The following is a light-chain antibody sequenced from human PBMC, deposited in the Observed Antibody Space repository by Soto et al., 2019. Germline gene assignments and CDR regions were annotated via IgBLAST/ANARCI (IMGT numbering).Light chain of an antibody. Sequence: EIVMTQSPATLSVSPGERATLSCRASQSITRDLAWYQQKPGQAPRLLIYGASHRATGIPARFSGSGSGTEFTLTISSLQSEDFADYYGQQYNIWPPYTFGQGTKLEIK. V-gene: IGKV3-15*01. J-gene: IGKJ2*01. CDR1: QSITRD. CDR2: GAS. CDR3: QQYNIWPPYT.